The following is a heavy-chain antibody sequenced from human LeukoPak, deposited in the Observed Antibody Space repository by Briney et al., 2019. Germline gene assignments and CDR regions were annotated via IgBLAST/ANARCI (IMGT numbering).Heavy chain of an antibody. J-gene: IGHJ6*03. D-gene: IGHD3-10*01. CDR3: ARGGTNYYYMDV. V-gene: IGHV3-23*01. Sequence: GGSLRLSCAASGFTFNSYATSWVRQAPGKGLEWVSAISGSGDRTFYADSVKGRLTISRDNSKNTLYLQLNTVRAEDTALYYCARGGTNYYYMDVWGNGTTVTVSS. CDR1: GFTFNSYA. CDR2: ISGSGDRT.